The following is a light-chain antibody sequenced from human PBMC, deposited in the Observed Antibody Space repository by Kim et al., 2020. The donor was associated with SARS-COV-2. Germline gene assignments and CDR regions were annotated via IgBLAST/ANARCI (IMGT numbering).Light chain of an antibody. CDR1: QSVDFY. CDR2: DAS. V-gene: IGKV3-11*01. J-gene: IGKJ1*01. CDR3: QKRGDWST. Sequence: EIVLTQSPATLSLSPGERATLSCRASQSVDFYLACYQQKPGQAPRLLIHDASNRAAGIPARFSGSGSGTHFTLTIDSLQPEDFGVYYCQKRGDWSTSGQGPKVDIK.